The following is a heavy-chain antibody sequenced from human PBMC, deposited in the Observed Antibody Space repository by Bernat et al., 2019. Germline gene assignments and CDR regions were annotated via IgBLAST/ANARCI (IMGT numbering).Heavy chain of an antibody. CDR3: ARTYYGFWSGYYPNNWFDP. V-gene: IGHV4-39*01. CDR2: IYYSGST. J-gene: IGHJ5*02. CDR1: GGSISSSSYY. Sequence: QLQLQESVPGLVKPSETLSLTCTVSGGSISSSSYYWGWIRQPPGKGLEWIGSIYYSGSTYYNPSLKSRVTISIDTSKNQFSLKLSSVTAADTAVYYGARTYYGFWSGYYPNNWFDPWGQGTLVTVSS. D-gene: IGHD3-3*01.